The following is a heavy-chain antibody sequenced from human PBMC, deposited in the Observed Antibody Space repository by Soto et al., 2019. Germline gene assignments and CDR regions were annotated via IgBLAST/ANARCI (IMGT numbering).Heavy chain of an antibody. CDR1: GFTFSSYW. V-gene: IGHV3-74*01. Sequence: GGSLRLSCAASGFTFSSYWMHWVRQAPGKGLVWVSRINSDGSSTSYADSVKGRFTISRDNAKNSLYLQMNSLRAEDTAVYYCASDPYSKIAGRWGQGTLVTVSS. CDR2: INSDGSST. J-gene: IGHJ4*02. D-gene: IGHD6-13*01. CDR3: ASDPYSKIAGR.